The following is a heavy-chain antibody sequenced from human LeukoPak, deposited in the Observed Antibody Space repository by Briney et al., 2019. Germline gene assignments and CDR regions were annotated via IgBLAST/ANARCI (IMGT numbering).Heavy chain of an antibody. CDR3: AKQTNLVVVAATHFDY. J-gene: IGHJ4*02. Sequence: GGALRLSCAASGFTFSSYGMSWVRQAPGKGLEWVSAISGSGGSTYYADSVKGRFTIFRDNSKNTLYLQMNSLRAEDTAVYYCAKQTNLVVVAATHFDYWGQGTLVTVSS. CDR2: ISGSGGST. D-gene: IGHD2-15*01. CDR1: GFTFSSYG. V-gene: IGHV3-23*01.